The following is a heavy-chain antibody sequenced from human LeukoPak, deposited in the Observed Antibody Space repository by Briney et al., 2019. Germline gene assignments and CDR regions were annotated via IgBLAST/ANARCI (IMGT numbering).Heavy chain of an antibody. CDR1: GFTFSSYW. Sequence: GGSLRLSCAASGFTFSSYWMSWVRQAPGKGLEWVAHIKQDGSEKYYVDSVKGRFTISRDNAKNSLYLQMNSLRAEDTAVYYCARDRLRGEVATIPFYWGQGTLVTVSS. J-gene: IGHJ4*02. V-gene: IGHV3-7*04. CDR3: ARDRLRGEVATIPFY. D-gene: IGHD5-12*01. CDR2: IKQDGSEK.